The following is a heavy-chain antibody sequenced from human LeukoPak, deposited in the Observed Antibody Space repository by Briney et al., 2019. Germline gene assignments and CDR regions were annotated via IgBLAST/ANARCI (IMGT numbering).Heavy chain of an antibody. V-gene: IGHV3-21*06. CDR1: GFTFSSYS. D-gene: IGHD3-10*01. CDR3: ARVPFPGSGTRRGNNWFDP. CDR2: ICSSSSYI. Sequence: GGSLRLSSAASGFTFSSYSTNWVREAPGKGLEWVSSICSSSSYIYYADSVKGRFTISRDNAKNSLYLQMNSLRAEDTAVYYCARVPFPGSGTRRGNNWFDPWGQGTLVTVSS. J-gene: IGHJ5*02.